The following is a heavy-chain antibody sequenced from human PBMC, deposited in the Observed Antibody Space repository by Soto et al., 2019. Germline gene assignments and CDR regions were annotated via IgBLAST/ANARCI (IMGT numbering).Heavy chain of an antibody. CDR1: EFTFSSYG. Sequence: PGGPLRLSCAASEFTFSSYGMHWFRQAPGKGLEWVEVISYDGSNKYYADSVKGRFTISRDNSKNTLYLQMNSLRAEDTAVYYCAKDRPRIAAAGTLDYWGQGTLVTVSS. CDR2: ISYDGSNK. J-gene: IGHJ4*02. CDR3: AKDRPRIAAAGTLDY. V-gene: IGHV3-30*18. D-gene: IGHD6-13*01.